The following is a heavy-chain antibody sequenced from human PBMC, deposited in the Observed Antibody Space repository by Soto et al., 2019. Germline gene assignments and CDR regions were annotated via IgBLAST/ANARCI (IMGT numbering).Heavy chain of an antibody. CDR1: GFTISSYW. J-gene: IGHJ4*02. V-gene: IGHV3-7*01. D-gene: IGHD2-15*01. Sequence: PGGSLRLSCAASGFTISSYWMTWVRQAPGEGLEWVANIKQDGSDKYYVDSVKGRFTISRDNAKNSVYLQLNSLRADDTAIYYCTGGEHVDYWGQGTLVTVSS. CDR3: TGGEHVDY. CDR2: IKQDGSDK.